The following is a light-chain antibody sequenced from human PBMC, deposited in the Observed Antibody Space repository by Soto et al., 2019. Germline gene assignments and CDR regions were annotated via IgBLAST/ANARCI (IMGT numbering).Light chain of an antibody. J-gene: IGLJ1*01. CDR2: DVS. CDR3: SSYTSRSTLYV. CDR1: SSDVGTYNY. Sequence: QSALTQPASVSGSPGQSITISCTGTSSDVGTYNYVSWYQQHPGKAPKPMIYDVSNRPSGVSNRFSGSKSGNTASLTISGLHAEDEADYYCSSYTSRSTLYVFGTGTKVTVL. V-gene: IGLV2-14*01.